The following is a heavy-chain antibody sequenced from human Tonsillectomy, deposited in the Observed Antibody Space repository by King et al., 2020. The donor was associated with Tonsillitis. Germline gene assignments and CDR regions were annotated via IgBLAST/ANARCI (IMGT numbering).Heavy chain of an antibody. J-gene: IGHJ4*02. CDR1: GFTFSNAW. Sequence: VQLVESGGGLLKPGGSLRLSCAASGFTFSNAWMSWVRQAPGKGREWGGRIKSKTDGGTTDYAAPGKGRFTISRDDSNNTLYLQRYSLKTADIAAYYFCYMVRGVIWGQGTLVTVSS. D-gene: IGHD3-10*01. V-gene: IGHV3-15*01. CDR3: CYMVRGVI. CDR2: IKSKTDGGTT.